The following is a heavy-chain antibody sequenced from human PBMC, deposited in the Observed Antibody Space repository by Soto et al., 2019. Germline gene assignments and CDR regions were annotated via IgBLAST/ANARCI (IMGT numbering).Heavy chain of an antibody. CDR3: ARVGYGDYRFDY. CDR2: IIPIFGTA. J-gene: IGHJ4*02. CDR1: GGTFSSYA. V-gene: IGHV1-69*13. D-gene: IGHD4-17*01. Sequence: SVKVSCKASGGTFSSYAISWVRQAPGQGLEWMGGIIPIFGTANYAQKFQGRVTITADESTSTAYMELSSLRSEDTAGYYCARVGYGDYRFDYWGQGTLVTVSS.